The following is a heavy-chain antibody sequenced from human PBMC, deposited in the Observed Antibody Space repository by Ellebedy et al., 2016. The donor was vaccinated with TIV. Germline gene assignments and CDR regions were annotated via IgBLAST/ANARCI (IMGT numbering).Heavy chain of an antibody. Sequence: GGSLRLSXAGSGFTSSNYGMLWVRQAPGKGLEWVATICYDGSNKYHADAVKGRFTISRDNSKNTLYLQMNSLRVDDTAIYYCARLNWGRFAFDYWGHGTLVTVPS. J-gene: IGHJ4*01. D-gene: IGHD7-27*01. CDR3: ARLNWGRFAFDY. CDR1: GFTSSNYG. CDR2: ICYDGSNK. V-gene: IGHV3-33*01.